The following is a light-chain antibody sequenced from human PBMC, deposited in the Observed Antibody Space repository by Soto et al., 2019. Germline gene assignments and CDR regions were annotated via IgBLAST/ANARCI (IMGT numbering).Light chain of an antibody. V-gene: IGKV3-20*01. CDR3: QQYGSSPPIT. Sequence: EIVLTQSPGTLSLSTGERATLSCRASQSVSSSYLAWYQQKPGQAPRLLIYDASSRATGIADRFSGSGSGTDFTLTISRLEPEDFAVYYCQQYGSSPPITFGQGTRLEIK. CDR1: QSVSSSY. J-gene: IGKJ5*01. CDR2: DAS.